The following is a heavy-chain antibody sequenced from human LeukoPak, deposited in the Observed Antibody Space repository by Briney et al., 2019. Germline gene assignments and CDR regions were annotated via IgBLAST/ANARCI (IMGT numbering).Heavy chain of an antibody. V-gene: IGHV3-74*01. J-gene: IGHJ4*02. CDR2: YKGDENNT. D-gene: IGHD1-26*01. Sequence: PGRSLRLSCAASGFTFRSYWMNWVRQAPGKGLVWVSRYKGDENNTSKADSVKGRFTIYRDNARNTLYIQMNSLRTENTAVYYCARGDGGSYGGRFDYWGQGTLVTVSS. CDR1: GFTFRSYW. CDR3: ARGDGGSYGGRFDY.